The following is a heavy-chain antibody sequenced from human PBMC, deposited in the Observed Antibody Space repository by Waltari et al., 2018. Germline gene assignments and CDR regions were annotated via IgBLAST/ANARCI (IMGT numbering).Heavy chain of an antibody. V-gene: IGHV1-69*05. Sequence: QVQLVQSGAEVKKPGSSVKVSCKASGGTFSSYAISWVRQAPGQGLEWMGGIIPIFGTANYAQKFQGRVTITTDESTSTAYMELSSLRAEDTAVYYCARAWEGREQQLVPLNAFDIWGQGTMVTVSS. D-gene: IGHD6-13*01. J-gene: IGHJ3*02. CDR1: GGTFSSYA. CDR3: ARAWEGREQQLVPLNAFDI. CDR2: IIPIFGTA.